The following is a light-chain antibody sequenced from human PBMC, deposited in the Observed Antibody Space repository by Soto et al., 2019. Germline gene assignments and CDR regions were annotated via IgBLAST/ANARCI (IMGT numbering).Light chain of an antibody. CDR3: QHRHSYPIT. CDR1: QGISNY. Sequence: DIQLTQSPSFLSASVGDGITISCRASQGISNYLDWYQQKPGKAPKLLIHSASTLQSGVPSRFSGSGGGTEFTLTISSLQPEDFATYYCQHRHSYPITFGQGTRLEIK. CDR2: SAS. V-gene: IGKV1-9*01. J-gene: IGKJ5*01.